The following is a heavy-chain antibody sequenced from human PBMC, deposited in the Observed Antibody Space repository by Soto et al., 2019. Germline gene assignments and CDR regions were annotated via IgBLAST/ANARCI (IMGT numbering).Heavy chain of an antibody. V-gene: IGHV4-31*03. Sequence: QVQLQESGPGLVKPSQTLSLTCTVSGGSISSGGYYWSWIRQPPGKGLEWIGYIYYSGSTYYNPALKRRVTVSVDTSNNQFSLRLSFVTAADTAVYYWARIYCSSSYYFDYWGQGTLVTVSS. CDR3: ARIYCSSSYYFDY. J-gene: IGHJ4*02. CDR2: IYYSGST. D-gene: IGHD6-6*01. CDR1: GGSISSGGYY.